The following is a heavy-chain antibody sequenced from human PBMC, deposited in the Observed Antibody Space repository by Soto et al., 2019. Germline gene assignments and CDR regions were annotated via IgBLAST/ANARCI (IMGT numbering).Heavy chain of an antibody. CDR2: IIPIFGTA. CDR1: GGTFSSYA. J-gene: IGHJ5*02. V-gene: IGHV1-69*13. CDR3: ARHYSSSWYGVLTWFDP. Sequence: SVKVSCKASGGTFSSYAISWARQAPGQGLEWMGGIIPIFGTANYAQKFQGRVTITADESTSTAYMELSSLRSEDTAVYYCARHYSSSWYGVLTWFDPWGQGTLVTVSS. D-gene: IGHD6-13*01.